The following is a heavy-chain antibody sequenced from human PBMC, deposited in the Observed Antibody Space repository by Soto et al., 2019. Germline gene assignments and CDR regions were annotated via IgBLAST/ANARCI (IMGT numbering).Heavy chain of an antibody. V-gene: IGHV1-18*01. D-gene: IGHD5-12*01. J-gene: IGHJ3*02. Sequence: ASVKVSCKASGYTFTSYGISWVRQAPGQGLEWMGWISAYNGNTNYAQKLQGRVTMTTDTSTSTAYMELRSLRSDDTAVYYCALYSGYDSGSFGAFDIWGQWTMVTVSS. CDR1: GYTFTSYG. CDR2: ISAYNGNT. CDR3: ALYSGYDSGSFGAFDI.